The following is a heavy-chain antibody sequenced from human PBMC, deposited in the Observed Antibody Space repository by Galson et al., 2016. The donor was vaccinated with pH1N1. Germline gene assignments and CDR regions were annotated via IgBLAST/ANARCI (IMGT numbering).Heavy chain of an antibody. V-gene: IGHV3-23*01. CDR2: ISGTGGST. CDR3: AKDNVRYYFGSGSFYFDY. J-gene: IGHJ4*02. Sequence: SLRLSCAASGFTFSSYAMSWVRQAPGKGLEWVSAISGTGGSTYYADSAKGRFTISRDNSKNTLSLQMNSLRADDTAVYYCAKDNVRYYFGSGSFYFDYWGQGTLVTVSS. D-gene: IGHD3-10*01. CDR1: GFTFSSYA.